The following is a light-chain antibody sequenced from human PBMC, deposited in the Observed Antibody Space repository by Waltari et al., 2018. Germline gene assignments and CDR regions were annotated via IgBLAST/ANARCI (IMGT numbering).Light chain of an antibody. CDR1: QSISFY. J-gene: IGKJ1*01. V-gene: IGKV1-39*01. Sequence: DIQLTQSPSSMSASVGDRVTITCRASQSISFYLNWYQQKSGKAPKLLISFASTLQSGGPSGFNGRGSGADYSLTISTLQPEDFATYYSRHSYNSPPWTFGQGTRLEPK. CDR2: FAS. CDR3: RHSYNSPPWT.